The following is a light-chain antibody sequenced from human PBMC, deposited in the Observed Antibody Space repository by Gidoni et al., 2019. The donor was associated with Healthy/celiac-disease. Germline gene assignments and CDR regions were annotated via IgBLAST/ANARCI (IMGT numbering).Light chain of an antibody. CDR2: AAS. Sequence: DIQLTQSPSLLSASVGDRVTITCRASQGISSHLAWYQQKPGKAPKLLIYAASTLQSGVPSRFSVSGSGTECTLTISSRQPEDFATYYCQQLNSYPYTFGQGTKLEIK. CDR3: QQLNSYPYT. J-gene: IGKJ2*01. V-gene: IGKV1-9*01. CDR1: QGISSH.